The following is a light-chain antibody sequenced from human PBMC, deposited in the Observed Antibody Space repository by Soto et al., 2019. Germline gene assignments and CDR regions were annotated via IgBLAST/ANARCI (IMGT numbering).Light chain of an antibody. Sequence: QPALTQPPSASGSPGQTVTISCTGTSSDVGGYNYVSWYQQHPAKAPKLMIYEVTTRPSGVPDRFSGSKSGNTASLTVSGLQAEDEADYYCSSYAGSNNLVFGGGTKITVL. CDR3: SSYAGSNNLV. V-gene: IGLV2-8*01. CDR1: SSDVGGYNY. J-gene: IGLJ2*01. CDR2: EVT.